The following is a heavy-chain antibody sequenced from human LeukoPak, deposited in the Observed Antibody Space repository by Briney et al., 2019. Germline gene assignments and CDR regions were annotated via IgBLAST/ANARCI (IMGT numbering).Heavy chain of an antibody. D-gene: IGHD2-2*02. CDR3: AKRPPFYCSSTSCYIDY. CDR2: ISGSGGST. V-gene: IGHV3-23*01. Sequence: PGGSLRLSCAASGFTFSDYYMSWIRQAPGKGLEWVSAISGSGGSTYYADSVKGRFTISRDNSKNTLYLQMNSLRAEDTAVYYCAKRPPFYCSSTSCYIDYWGQGTLVTVSS. J-gene: IGHJ4*02. CDR1: GFTFSDYY.